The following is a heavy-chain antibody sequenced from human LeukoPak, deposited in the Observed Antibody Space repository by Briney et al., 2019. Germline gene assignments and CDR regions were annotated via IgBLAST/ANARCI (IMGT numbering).Heavy chain of an antibody. CDR1: GYTFINYH. V-gene: IGHV1-8*03. Sequence: ASVRVSFRASGYTFINYHINWVRQASGQGLEWMGWMNPNSGDRGYAQNFQGRVTITSDTSISTAYMELSSLRSEDTAVYFCARTTSLTASGYDYWGQGTLVTVSS. CDR3: ARTTSLTASGYDY. D-gene: IGHD4-17*01. CDR2: MNPNSGDR. J-gene: IGHJ4*02.